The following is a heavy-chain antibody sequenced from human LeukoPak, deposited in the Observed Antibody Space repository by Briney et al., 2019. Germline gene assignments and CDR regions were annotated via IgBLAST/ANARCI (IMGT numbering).Heavy chain of an antibody. Sequence: HTGGSLRLSCAASGFTFSSYGMHWVRQAPGKGLEWVAVIWYDGSNKYYADSVKGRFTISRDNSKNTLYLQMNSLRAEDTAVYYCARGPSGYSSSWYFDFDYWGQGTLVTVSS. V-gene: IGHV3-33*08. CDR3: ARGPSGYSSSWYFDFDY. D-gene: IGHD6-13*01. CDR2: IWYDGSNK. J-gene: IGHJ4*02. CDR1: GFTFSSYG.